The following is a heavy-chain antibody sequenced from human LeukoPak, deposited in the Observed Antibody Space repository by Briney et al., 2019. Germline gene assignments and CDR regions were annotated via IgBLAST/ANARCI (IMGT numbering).Heavy chain of an antibody. D-gene: IGHD3-3*01. CDR2: IYPGDSDT. V-gene: IGHV5-51*01. J-gene: IGHJ6*03. Sequence: GESLKISCKGSGYTFSSYWIGWVRQMPRKGLEWMGIIYPGDSDTIYSPSFRGQVTISADKSADSTYLQWASLKASDSGTYYCARQGYDYHYYYMDVWGKGTTVTVSS. CDR1: GYTFSSYW. CDR3: ARQGYDYHYYYMDV.